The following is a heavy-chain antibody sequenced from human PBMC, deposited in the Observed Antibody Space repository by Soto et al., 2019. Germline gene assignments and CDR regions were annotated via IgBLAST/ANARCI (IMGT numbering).Heavy chain of an antibody. J-gene: IGHJ4*02. Sequence: PGGSLRLSCAASGFTFSNAWMNWVRQAPGKGLEWVGRIKSKTDGGTTDYAAPVKGRFTISRDDSKNTLYLQMNSLKTEDTAVYYCTTKFGGGYGLYYFDYWGQGTLVTVSS. CDR2: IKSKTDGGTT. CDR3: TTKFGGGYGLYYFDY. V-gene: IGHV3-15*07. D-gene: IGHD5-12*01. CDR1: GFTFSNAW.